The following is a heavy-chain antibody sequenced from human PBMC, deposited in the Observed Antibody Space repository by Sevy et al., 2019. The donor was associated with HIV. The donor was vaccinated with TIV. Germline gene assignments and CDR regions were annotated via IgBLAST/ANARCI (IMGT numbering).Heavy chain of an antibody. D-gene: IGHD3-10*01. V-gene: IGHV1-18*01. CDR1: GYTFTSYG. CDR3: ARDPSYYYGSGSYFDY. CDR2: ISAYNGNT. Sequence: GSVKVSCKASGYTFTSYGISWVRQAPGQGLEWMGWISAYNGNTNYAQKLQGRVTMTTDTSTSTAYMELRSLRSDDTAVYYCARDPSYYYGSGSYFDYWGQGTLVTVSS. J-gene: IGHJ4*02.